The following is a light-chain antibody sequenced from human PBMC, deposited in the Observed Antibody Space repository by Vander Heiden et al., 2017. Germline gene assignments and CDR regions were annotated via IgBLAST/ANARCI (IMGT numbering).Light chain of an antibody. V-gene: IGLV8-61*01. CDR1: SGSVSTRYY. CDR3: VLYMGSGTWV. J-gene: IGLJ3*02. Sequence: QTVVTQEPSSSVSPGGTVTLTCGLSSGSVSTRYYPSWYQPTPGQAPSTLNYRTNSRSSGVPDRFSGSILGNKAALTITGAQADDESDYYCVLYMGSGTWVFGGGTKLTVL. CDR2: RTN.